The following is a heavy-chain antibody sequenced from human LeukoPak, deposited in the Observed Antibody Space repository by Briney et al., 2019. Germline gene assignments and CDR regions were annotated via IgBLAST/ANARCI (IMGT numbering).Heavy chain of an antibody. D-gene: IGHD4-17*01. CDR3: ARHVVNYGDYVVDY. V-gene: IGHV4-59*08. Sequence: SETLSLTCTVSGGSTSSYYWSWIRQPPGKGLEWIGYIYYSGSTNYNPSLKSRVTISVDTSKNQFSLKLSSVTAADTAVYYCARHVVNYGDYVVDYWGQGTLVTVSS. CDR2: IYYSGST. CDR1: GGSTSSYY. J-gene: IGHJ4*02.